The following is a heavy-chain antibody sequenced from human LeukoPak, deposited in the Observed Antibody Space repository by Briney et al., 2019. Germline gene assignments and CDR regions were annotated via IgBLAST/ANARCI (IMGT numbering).Heavy chain of an antibody. CDR3: ARERRNYYYDSSGYKDFDY. J-gene: IGHJ4*02. V-gene: IGHV1-18*01. CDR1: GYTFTSYG. Sequence: GASVTVSCKASGYTFTSYGISWVRQAPGQGLEGMGWISAYNGNTNYAQKLQGRVTMTTDTSTSTAYMELRSLRSDDTAVYYCARERRNYYYDSSGYKDFDYWGEGTLVTVSS. CDR2: ISAYNGNT. D-gene: IGHD3-22*01.